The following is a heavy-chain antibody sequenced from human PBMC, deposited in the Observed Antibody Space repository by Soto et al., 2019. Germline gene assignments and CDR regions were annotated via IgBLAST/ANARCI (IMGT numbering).Heavy chain of an antibody. J-gene: IGHJ4*02. V-gene: IGHV3-30*02. CDR1: GFTFSNYA. CDR2: IWSDGSNK. CDR3: ATVRYYDILTGPSFDY. Sequence: GGSLRLSCAASGFTFSNYAIHWVRQAPGKGLEWVSVIWSDGSNKYYTDSVKGRFTISRDNSKNTVHLQMNSLRSEDTAVYYCATVRYYDILTGPSFDYWGQGTLVTVSS. D-gene: IGHD3-9*01.